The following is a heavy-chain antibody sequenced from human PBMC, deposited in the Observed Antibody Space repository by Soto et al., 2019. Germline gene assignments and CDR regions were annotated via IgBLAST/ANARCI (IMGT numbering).Heavy chain of an antibody. CDR3: ARSGLLWFGECPGCWFDP. J-gene: IGHJ5*02. CDR2: IYYTGST. D-gene: IGHD3-10*01. V-gene: IGHV4-59*08. Sequence: SETLSLTCTVSGGSISSYYWSWIRQPPGKGLEWIGYIYYTGSTKYNPSLKSRVTISVDTSKNQFSLKLSSVTAADTAVYYCARSGLLWFGECPGCWFDPWGQGTLVTVSS. CDR1: GGSISSYY.